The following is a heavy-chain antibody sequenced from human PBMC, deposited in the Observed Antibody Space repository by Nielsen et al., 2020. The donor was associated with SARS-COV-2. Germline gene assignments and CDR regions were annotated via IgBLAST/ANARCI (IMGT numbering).Heavy chain of an antibody. J-gene: IGHJ2*01. V-gene: IGHV3-48*03. Sequence: GGSLRLSCVASGFTFSGYEMNWVRQAPGKGLEWISYISSGGDTIYYADSVQGRFTISRDNAKNTLYLQMNSLRAEDTAVYYCARETQLNDYYFDLWGRGTLVTVSS. CDR2: ISSGGDTI. D-gene: IGHD1-1*01. CDR1: GFTFSGYE. CDR3: ARETQLNDYYFDL.